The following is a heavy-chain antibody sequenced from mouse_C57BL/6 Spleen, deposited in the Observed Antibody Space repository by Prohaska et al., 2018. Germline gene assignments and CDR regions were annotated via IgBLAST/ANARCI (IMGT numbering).Heavy chain of an antibody. CDR3: ARHDVNYGAMDY. CDR2: ISSCGSYT. J-gene: IGHJ4*01. D-gene: IGHD2-1*01. V-gene: IGHV5-6*01. Sequence: LWWVATISSCGSYTYYPDSVKGRLTISRDNAKNTLYLQMSSLKSEDTAMYYCARHDVNYGAMDYWGQGTSVTVSS.